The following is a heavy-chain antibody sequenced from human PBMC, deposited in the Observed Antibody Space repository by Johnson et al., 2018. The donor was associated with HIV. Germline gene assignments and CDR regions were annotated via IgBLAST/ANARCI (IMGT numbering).Heavy chain of an antibody. CDR2: IKQDGSEK. J-gene: IGHJ3*02. CDR1: GFTFSNYW. Sequence: EQLVESGGGLVQPGGSLRLSCAASGFTFSNYWMSWVRQAPGKGLEWVANIKQDGSEKYYVDSVKGRFTISRDNAKNSLYLQLNSLRAEDTAVYYCARVEPIRRAIDAFDIWGQVTMVTVSS. CDR3: ARVEPIRRAIDAFDI. V-gene: IGHV3-7*01.